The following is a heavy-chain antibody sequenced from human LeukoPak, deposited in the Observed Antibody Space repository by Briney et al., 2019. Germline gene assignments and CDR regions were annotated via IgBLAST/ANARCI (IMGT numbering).Heavy chain of an antibody. V-gene: IGHV4-59*01. CDR2: IYYSGST. CDR1: GASISSSY. J-gene: IGHJ3*02. CDR3: ARARTLITMIVVADYDAFDI. D-gene: IGHD3-22*01. Sequence: KPWETFSLTCTVSGASISSSYWSWIRQPPGKGLGWIGYIYYSGSTNYNPSLKSRVTISVDTSKNQFSLKLSSVTAADTAVYYCARARTLITMIVVADYDAFDIWGQGTMVTVSS.